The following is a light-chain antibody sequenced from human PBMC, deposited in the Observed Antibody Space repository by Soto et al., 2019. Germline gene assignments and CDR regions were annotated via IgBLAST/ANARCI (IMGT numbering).Light chain of an antibody. CDR2: EVT. CDR3: ISYTSSSTSYV. Sequence: QSVLTQPASVSGSSGQSITISCTGTSSDVGGYNYVAWYQQHPGKVPRLMIYEVTNRPSGVSNRFSGSKSGSTASLTISGLQAEDEADYYCISYTSSSTSYVFGTGTKVTVL. CDR1: SSDVGGYNY. V-gene: IGLV2-14*01. J-gene: IGLJ1*01.